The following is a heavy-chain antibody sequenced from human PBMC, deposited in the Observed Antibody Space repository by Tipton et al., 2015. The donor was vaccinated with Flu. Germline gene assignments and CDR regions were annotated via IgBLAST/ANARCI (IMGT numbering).Heavy chain of an antibody. CDR3: AKDLRYYGSEKGPYAMDD. CDR2: ISYDGSNK. J-gene: IGHJ6*02. CDR1: AFTFSRYG. Sequence: TASAFTFSRYGIHWVRQAPGKGLEWVAVISYDGSNKNYADSVKGRFTISRDNSKNTLYLQMNSLRAEDTAVYYCAKDLRYYGSEKGPYAMDDWGQGTTVTVSS. D-gene: IGHD3-10*01. V-gene: IGHV3-30*18.